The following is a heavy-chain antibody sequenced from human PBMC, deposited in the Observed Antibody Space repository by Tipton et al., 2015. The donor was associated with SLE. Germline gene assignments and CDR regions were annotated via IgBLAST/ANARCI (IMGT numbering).Heavy chain of an antibody. Sequence: SLRLSCAASGFTFSSYGMHWVRQAPGKGLEWVSSIRGSGDSTYYADSVKGRFTISRDNSKNTLYLQMNRLGAEDTAVYYCAKERWGYYDLDVWGKGTTVPISS. D-gene: IGHD3-16*01. J-gene: IGHJ6*03. V-gene: IGHV3-23*01. CDR3: AKERWGYYDLDV. CDR1: GFTFSSYG. CDR2: IRGSGDST.